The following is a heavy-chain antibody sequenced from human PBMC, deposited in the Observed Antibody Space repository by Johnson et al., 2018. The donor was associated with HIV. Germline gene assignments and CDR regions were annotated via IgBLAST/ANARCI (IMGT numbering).Heavy chain of an antibody. Sequence: QVQLVESGGGVVQPGRSLRISCAASGFTFSNYAMHWVRQAPGKGLEWVAVLSYDGGNKYHADSVKGRFTISRDNSKNTLYLHMNSLRADDTAVYYCARPTKIAAPGSFDAFDIWGQGTMVIVSS. D-gene: IGHD6-13*01. V-gene: IGHV3-30-3*01. CDR1: GFTFSNYA. CDR3: ARPTKIAAPGSFDAFDI. CDR2: LSYDGGNK. J-gene: IGHJ3*02.